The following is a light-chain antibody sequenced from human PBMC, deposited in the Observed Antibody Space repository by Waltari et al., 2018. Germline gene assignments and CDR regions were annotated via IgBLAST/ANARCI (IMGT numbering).Light chain of an antibody. CDR3: QAWDSSTHVV. CDR2: EDD. CDR1: NLGDKY. J-gene: IGLJ2*01. V-gene: IGLV3-1*01. Sequence: SYELTQPPSVAVSPGQTASITCSGDNLGDKYACWYQQKPGQSPVVVIYEDDKRPSGIPERFSGSNSGNTATLTISGTQAMDEADYYCQAWDSSTHVVFGGGTKLTVL.